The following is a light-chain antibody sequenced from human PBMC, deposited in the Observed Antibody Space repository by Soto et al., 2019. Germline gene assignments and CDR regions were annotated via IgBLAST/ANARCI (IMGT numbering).Light chain of an antibody. V-gene: IGKV3-15*01. CDR3: QQYYSYSWT. J-gene: IGKJ1*01. CDR2: GAS. Sequence: TTSPASLSVAPGDIDTLSRMASQSVSSNLAWYQQKPGQAPRLLIYGASTRATGIPARFSGSGSGTDFTLTISCLQSEDFATYYCQQYYSYSWTFGQGTNVDIK. CDR1: QSVSSN.